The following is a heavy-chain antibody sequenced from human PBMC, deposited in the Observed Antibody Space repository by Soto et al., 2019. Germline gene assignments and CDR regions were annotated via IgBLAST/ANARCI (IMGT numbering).Heavy chain of an antibody. CDR2: ISGSGGST. J-gene: IGHJ3*02. CDR1: GFTFSSYA. Sequence: GGSLRLSCAASGFTFSSYAMSWVRQAPGKGLEWVSAISGSGGSTYYADSVKGRFTISRDNSKNTLYLQMNSLRAEDTAVYYCAKDRRGYSSSWYGDAFEIWGQGTMVP. V-gene: IGHV3-23*01. CDR3: AKDRRGYSSSWYGDAFEI. D-gene: IGHD6-13*01.